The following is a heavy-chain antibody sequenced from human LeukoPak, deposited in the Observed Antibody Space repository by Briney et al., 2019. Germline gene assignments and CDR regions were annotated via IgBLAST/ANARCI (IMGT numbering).Heavy chain of an antibody. CDR1: GGSISSYY. CDR2: IYYSGST. J-gene: IGHJ5*02. CDR3: ATGGEQLDNWFDP. V-gene: IGHV4-59*12. D-gene: IGHD6-6*01. Sequence: PSETLSLTCTVSGGSISSYYWSWIRQPPGKGLEWIGYIYYSGSTNYNPSLKSRVTISLDTSKNQFSLKLSSVTAADTAIYYCATGGEQLDNWFDPWGQGTLVTVSS.